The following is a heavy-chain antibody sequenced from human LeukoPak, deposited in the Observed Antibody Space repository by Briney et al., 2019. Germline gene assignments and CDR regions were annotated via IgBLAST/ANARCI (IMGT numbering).Heavy chain of an antibody. J-gene: IGHJ4*02. D-gene: IGHD7-27*01. Sequence: GGSLRLSCAASGFTFSSYAMSWVRQAPGKGLEWVSAISSSGGSTYYADSVRGRFTISRDTSKNTLYLQMNSLKAEDTAVYYCAKDRPLNWGYYFDYWGQGTLVTVSS. CDR3: AKDRPLNWGYYFDY. CDR1: GFTFSSYA. CDR2: ISSSGGST. V-gene: IGHV3-23*01.